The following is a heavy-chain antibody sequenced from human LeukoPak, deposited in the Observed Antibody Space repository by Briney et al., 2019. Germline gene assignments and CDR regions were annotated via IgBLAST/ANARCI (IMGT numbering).Heavy chain of an antibody. CDR1: GFTFSSYA. CDR3: AKVLLGDIVVVVAATPVYYGMDV. V-gene: IGHV3-23*01. Sequence: GGSLRLSCAASGFTFSSYAMSWVRQAPGKGLEWVSAISGSGGITYYADSVKGRFTISRDNSKNTLYLQMNSLRAEDTAVYYCAKVLLGDIVVVVAATPVYYGMDVWGQGTTVTVSS. D-gene: IGHD2-15*01. J-gene: IGHJ6*02. CDR2: ISGSGGIT.